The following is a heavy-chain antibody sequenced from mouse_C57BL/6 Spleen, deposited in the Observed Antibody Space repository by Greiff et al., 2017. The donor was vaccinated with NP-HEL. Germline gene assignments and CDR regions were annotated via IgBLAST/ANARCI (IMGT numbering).Heavy chain of an antibody. J-gene: IGHJ3*01. V-gene: IGHV1-20*01. D-gene: IGHD2-4*01. CDR3: ARYDYDVGAY. Sequence: VQLQQSGPELVKPGDSVKISCKASGYSFTSYFMNWVMQSHGKSLEWIGRINPYNGDTFYNQKFKGKATLTVDKSSSTAHMELRSLTSEDSAVYYCARYDYDVGAYWGQGTLVTVSA. CDR2: INPYNGDT. CDR1: GYSFTSYF.